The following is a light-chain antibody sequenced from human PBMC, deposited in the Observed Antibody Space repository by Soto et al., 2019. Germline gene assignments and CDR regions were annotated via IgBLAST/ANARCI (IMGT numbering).Light chain of an antibody. V-gene: IGKV3-20*01. J-gene: IGKJ1*01. CDR3: QQYSTSPWT. CDR2: GAS. Sequence: DIVLTQSPGTLSLSPGERATLSCRASQSVSSGFLAWYQQRPGQAPRLLIYGASSRATGIPDRFSGSGSGTDFTLTISRLEPEDFAVYHCQQYSTSPWTFGQGTKVDIK. CDR1: QSVSSGF.